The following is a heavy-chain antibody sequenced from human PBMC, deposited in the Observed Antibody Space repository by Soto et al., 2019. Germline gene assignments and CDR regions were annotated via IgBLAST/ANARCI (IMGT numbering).Heavy chain of an antibody. D-gene: IGHD1-26*01. CDR3: AREGATTVFDY. CDR1: GGSISSGDYY. J-gene: IGHJ4*02. Sequence: SETLSLTCNVSGGSISSGDYYWSWIRQPPGKGLEWIGYIYYSGSTYYNPSLKSRVTISVDTSKNQFSLKLSSVTAADTAVYYCAREGATTVFDYWGQGTLVTVSS. CDR2: IYYSGST. V-gene: IGHV4-30-4*01.